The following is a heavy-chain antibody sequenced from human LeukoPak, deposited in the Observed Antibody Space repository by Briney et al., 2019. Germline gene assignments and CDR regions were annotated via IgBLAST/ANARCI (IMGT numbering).Heavy chain of an antibody. CDR2: ISGSGGST. D-gene: IGHD3-22*01. V-gene: IGHV3-23*01. CDR3: AKEGSSNYYYVSPGDY. J-gene: IGHJ4*02. CDR1: GFTFDDYA. Sequence: GGSLRLSCAASGFTFDDYAMHWVRQAPGKGLEWVSAISGSGGSTYYADSVKGRFTISRDNSKNTLYLQMNSLRAEDTAVYYCAKEGSSNYYYVSPGDYWGQGTLVTVSS.